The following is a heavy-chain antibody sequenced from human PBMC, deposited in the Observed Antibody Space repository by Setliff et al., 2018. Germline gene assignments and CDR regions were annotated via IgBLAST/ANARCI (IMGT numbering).Heavy chain of an antibody. CDR3: ARDIATGGYTYGFFY. V-gene: IGHV1-69*13. Sequence: SVKVSCKASGDTFSSYAISWVRQAPGQGLEWMGGIIPIFGTANYAQKFQGRVTITADESASTAYMELSSLRSEDTAVYYCARDIATGGYTYGFFYWGQGTMVTVSS. J-gene: IGHJ4*02. D-gene: IGHD5-18*01. CDR2: IIPIFGTA. CDR1: GDTFSSYA.